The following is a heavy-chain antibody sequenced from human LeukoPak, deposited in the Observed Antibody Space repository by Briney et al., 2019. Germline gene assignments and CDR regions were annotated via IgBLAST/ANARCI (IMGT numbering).Heavy chain of an antibody. D-gene: IGHD5-24*01. J-gene: IGHJ4*02. CDR1: GFTFSSYA. CDR2: ISYDGSNK. Sequence: GRSLRLSCAASGFTFSSYAMHWVRQAPGKGLEWVAVISYDGSNKYYADSVKGRFTISRDNSKNTLYLQMNSLRAEDTAVYYCAREMVRRDGYNPPDYWGQGTLATVSS. CDR3: AREMVRRDGYNPPDY. V-gene: IGHV3-30*04.